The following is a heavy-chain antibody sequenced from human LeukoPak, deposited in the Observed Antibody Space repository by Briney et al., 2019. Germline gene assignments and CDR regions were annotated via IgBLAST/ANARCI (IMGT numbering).Heavy chain of an antibody. J-gene: IGHJ4*02. CDR3: ARSVAGTLEGFDY. V-gene: IGHV1-18*01. CDR1: GYTFTSYG. CDR2: ISAYNGNT. D-gene: IGHD6-19*01. Sequence: ASVKVSCKASGYTFTSYGISWVRQAPGQGREWMGWISAYNGNTNYTQKLQGRVTMTTDTSTSTAYMELRSLRSEDTAVYYCARSVAGTLEGFDYWGQGTLVTVSS.